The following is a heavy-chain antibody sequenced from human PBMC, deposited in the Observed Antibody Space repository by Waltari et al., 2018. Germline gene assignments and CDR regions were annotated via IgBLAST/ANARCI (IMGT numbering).Heavy chain of an antibody. D-gene: IGHD1-26*01. J-gene: IGHJ4*02. CDR2: IKPNNGGK. CDR1: GYTFTDYY. V-gene: IGHV1-2*02. CDR3: VKYSGSYPYYFDY. Sequence: QVQLVQSGAEVKKPGASMKVSCKASGYTFTDYYMHWVRQAPGQGLEWMGWIKPNNGGKNDAQRFHGRVTMTRDPSISTAYMELSRLRSDDTAVYYCVKYSGSYPYYFDYWGQGTLVTVSS.